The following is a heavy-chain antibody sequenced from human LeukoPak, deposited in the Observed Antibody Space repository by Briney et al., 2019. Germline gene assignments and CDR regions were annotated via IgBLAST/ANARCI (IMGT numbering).Heavy chain of an antibody. Sequence: PGGSLRLSCAASGFTFSSYAMHWVRQAPGKGLEWVAVISYDGSNKYYADSVKGRFTISRDNSKNTLYLQMNSLRAEDTAVYYCARDRQYSSRWLGYWGQGTLVSVSS. D-gene: IGHD6-13*01. V-gene: IGHV3-30*04. CDR3: ARDRQYSSRWLGY. J-gene: IGHJ4*02. CDR2: ISYDGSNK. CDR1: GFTFSSYA.